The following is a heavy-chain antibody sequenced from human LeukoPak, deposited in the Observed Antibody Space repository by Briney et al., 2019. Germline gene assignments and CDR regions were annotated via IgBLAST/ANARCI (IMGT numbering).Heavy chain of an antibody. CDR2: ITSSGGSI. D-gene: IGHD1-1*01. CDR3: ARSGGWDGMDV. V-gene: IGHV3-23*01. Sequence: PGGSLRLSCATSGFTFSNYAMSWVRQAPGKGLEWVSVITSSGGSIYYADSVKGRFSISRDNSKNTLSLQMNSLRAEDTAVYYCARSGGWDGMDVWGQGTAVTVSS. J-gene: IGHJ6*02. CDR1: GFTFSNYA.